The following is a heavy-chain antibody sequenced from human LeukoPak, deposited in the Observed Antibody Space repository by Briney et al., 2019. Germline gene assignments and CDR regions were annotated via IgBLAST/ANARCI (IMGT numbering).Heavy chain of an antibody. CDR1: GFTLSSYW. Sequence: HPGGSLRLSCAVSGFTLSSYWMHWVRQLPGKGLVWVSRINSDGSGISYAGSVKGRFTISRDNAKNTLYLQMNSLRAEDTAVYYCARGNAHAFDIRGQGTMVTVSS. J-gene: IGHJ3*02. CDR2: INSDGSGI. V-gene: IGHV3-74*01. CDR3: ARGNAHAFDI.